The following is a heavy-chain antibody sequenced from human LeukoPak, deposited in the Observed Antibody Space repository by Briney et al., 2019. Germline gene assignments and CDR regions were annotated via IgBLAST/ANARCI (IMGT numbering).Heavy chain of an antibody. J-gene: IGHJ3*01. V-gene: IGHV3-33*01. D-gene: IGHD3-16*01. CDR3: AREGLLTSPNNAFDV. Sequence: GGSLRLSCTVSGFIFSNSGMHWVRRAPGKGLEWVAVVWFDGSKTYYGDSVKGRFTVSRDSAKSTLYLQIESLKVEDTAVYYCAREGLLTSPNNAFDVWGQGTMVTVSS. CDR2: VWFDGSKT. CDR1: GFIFSNSG.